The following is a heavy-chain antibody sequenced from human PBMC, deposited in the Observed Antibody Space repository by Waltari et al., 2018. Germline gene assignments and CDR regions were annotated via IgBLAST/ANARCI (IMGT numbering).Heavy chain of an antibody. Sequence: QLQLQESGPGLVKPSETLSLTCTVSGGSISSSSYYWGWIRQPPGKGLEWIGSIYYSGGTYYNPSLKSRVTISVDTSKNQFSLKLSSVTAADTAVYYCARGGSYQGAFDIWGQGTMVTVSS. CDR1: GGSISSSSYY. V-gene: IGHV4-39*01. CDR3: ARGGSYQGAFDI. D-gene: IGHD1-26*01. J-gene: IGHJ3*02. CDR2: IYYSGGT.